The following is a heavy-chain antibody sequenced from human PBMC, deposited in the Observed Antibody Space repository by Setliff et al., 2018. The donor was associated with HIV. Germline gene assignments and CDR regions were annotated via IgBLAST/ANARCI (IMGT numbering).Heavy chain of an antibody. CDR2: ISGHSDSR. Sequence: GASVKVSCKASGGTFSRSVFSWVRQAPGQGLEWMGWISGHSDSRKYGQKFDGRVTLTMDTSTSTAYMELMKLTPDDTAVYYCARGWELNVWGQGTPVTVSS. J-gene: IGHJ4*02. CDR3: ARGWELNV. D-gene: IGHD1-26*01. V-gene: IGHV1-18*01. CDR1: GGTFSRSV.